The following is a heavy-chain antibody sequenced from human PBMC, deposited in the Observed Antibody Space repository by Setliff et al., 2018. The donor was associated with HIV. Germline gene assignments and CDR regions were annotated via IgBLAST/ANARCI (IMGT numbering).Heavy chain of an antibody. D-gene: IGHD4-17*01. CDR2: ISGAGATT. CDR3: AKDGYSDYLNSYFDY. CDR1: GFTLRSYA. J-gene: IGHJ4*02. V-gene: IGHV3-23*01. Sequence: GGSLRLSCEASGFTLRSYAMYWVRQAPGKGLEWVAGISGAGATTYYADSVKGRFTISRDNSKDTLYLQMNSLRAEDTAVYYCAKDGYSDYLNSYFDYWGQGTLVTVPQ.